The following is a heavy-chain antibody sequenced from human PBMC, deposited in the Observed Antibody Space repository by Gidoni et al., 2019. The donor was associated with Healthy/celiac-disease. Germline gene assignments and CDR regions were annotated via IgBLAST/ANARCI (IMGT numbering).Heavy chain of an antibody. D-gene: IGHD3-16*01. CDR3: TRANYYASLFNC. V-gene: IGHV3-15*01. CDR1: VFTFQNAW. CDR2: IKSKTDGGTT. J-gene: IGHJ4*02. Sequence: EVQLVESRAGLVNPGGSTRLPCAASVFTFQNAWMSWVRQASGKGLEWVGRIKSKTDGGTTDYAATVKGRFTISRDDSKNTLYLQMNSLKTEDTAVYYCTRANYYASLFNCWGQGTLVTVSS.